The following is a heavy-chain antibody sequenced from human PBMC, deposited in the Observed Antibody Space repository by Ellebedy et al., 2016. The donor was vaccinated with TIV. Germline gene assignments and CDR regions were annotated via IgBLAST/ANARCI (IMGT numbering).Heavy chain of an antibody. D-gene: IGHD3-10*02. CDR1: GYAFTSYD. J-gene: IGHJ6*02. CDR2: INPNSGNT. CDR3: ARDFEFMIYVNGGEYYHYALDV. V-gene: IGHV1-8*01. Sequence: AASVKVSCKASGYAFTSYDINWVRQAPGQGLEWMGRINPNSGNTGYAKKFQGRVTMTRDNSISTAYMELSSLTSEETAVYYCARDFEFMIYVNGGEYYHYALDVWGQGTTVTVAS.